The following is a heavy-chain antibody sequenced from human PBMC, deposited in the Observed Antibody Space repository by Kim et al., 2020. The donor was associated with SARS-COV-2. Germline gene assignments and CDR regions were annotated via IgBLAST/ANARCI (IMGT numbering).Heavy chain of an antibody. V-gene: IGHV3-33*01. CDR3: ARGNPPSTAVDY. D-gene: IGHD1-1*01. CDR2: IWYDGSDT. J-gene: IGHJ4*02. CDR1: GFTFSSYG. Sequence: GGSLRLSCAASGFTFSSYGMHWVRQAPGKGLEWVTVIWYDGSDTFYADSVKGRFTISRDDSTNTVYLRMNSLRADDTAVYYCARGNPPSTAVDYSGQGTL.